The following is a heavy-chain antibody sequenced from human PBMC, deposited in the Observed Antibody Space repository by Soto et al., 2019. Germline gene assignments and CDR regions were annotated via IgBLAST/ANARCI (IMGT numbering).Heavy chain of an antibody. V-gene: IGHV3-33*01. Sequence: GGSLRLSCAASGFTFSSYGMHWVRQAPGKGLEWVAVIWYDGSNKYYADSVKGRFTISRDNSKNTVSLHMNSLRAEDTAVYYCARFYYDSSGYQPSPYYYYYGMDVWGQGTTVTVSS. CDR2: IWYDGSNK. CDR3: ARFYYDSSGYQPSPYYYYYGMDV. J-gene: IGHJ6*02. D-gene: IGHD3-22*01. CDR1: GFTFSSYG.